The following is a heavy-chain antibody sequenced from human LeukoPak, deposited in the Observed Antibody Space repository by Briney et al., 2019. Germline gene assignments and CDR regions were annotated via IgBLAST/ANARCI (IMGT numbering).Heavy chain of an antibody. J-gene: IGHJ4*02. V-gene: IGHV4-31*03. CDR1: GGSISSGGYY. CDR2: IYYSGST. Sequence: SGTLSLTCTVSGGSISSGGYYWSWIRQHPGKGLEWIGYIYYSGSTYYNPSLKSRVTISVDTSKNQFSLKLSSVTAADTAVYYCARVKQQLVRGIFDYWGQGTLVTVSS. D-gene: IGHD6-13*01. CDR3: ARVKQQLVRGIFDY.